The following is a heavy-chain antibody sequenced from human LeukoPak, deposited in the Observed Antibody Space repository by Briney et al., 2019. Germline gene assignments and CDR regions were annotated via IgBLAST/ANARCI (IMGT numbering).Heavy chain of an antibody. D-gene: IGHD1-26*01. V-gene: IGHV1-18*01. CDR2: ISAYNGNT. CDR1: GYTFTSYG. J-gene: IGHJ4*02. CDR3: ARVKNAGIVGATGY. Sequence: ASVKVSYKASGYTFTSYGISWVRQAPGQGLEWMGWISAYNGNTNYAQKLQGRVTMTTDTSTSTAYMELRSLRSDDTAVYYCARVKNAGIVGATGYWGQGTLVTVSS.